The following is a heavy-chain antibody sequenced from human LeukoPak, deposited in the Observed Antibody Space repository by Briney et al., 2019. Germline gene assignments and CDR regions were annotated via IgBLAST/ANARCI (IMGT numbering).Heavy chain of an antibody. D-gene: IGHD2-2*01. CDR3: ARYCSSTSCYHRNHGMDV. Sequence: SETLSLTCTVSGXSISSYYWSWIRQSPGKGLEWIGYIYYSGNTNYNPSLKSRVTISVDTSKNQFSLKLRSVTAADTAVYYCARYCSSTSCYHRNHGMDVWGQGTTVTVSS. CDR1: GXSISSYY. CDR2: IYYSGNT. V-gene: IGHV4-59*08. J-gene: IGHJ6*02.